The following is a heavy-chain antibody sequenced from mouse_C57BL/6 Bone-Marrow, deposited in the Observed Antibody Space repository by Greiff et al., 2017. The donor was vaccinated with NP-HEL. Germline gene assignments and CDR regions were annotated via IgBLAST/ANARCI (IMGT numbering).Heavy chain of an antibody. CDR2: ISSGGSYT. Sequence: EVQRVESGGDLVKPGGSLKLSCAASGFTFSSYGMSWVRPTPDKRLEWVATISSGGSYTYYLDSVKGRFTISRDNAKNTLYLQMSSLKSEDTAMYYCARHLLLRYYFDYWGQGTTLTVSS. D-gene: IGHD1-1*01. CDR1: GFTFSSYG. J-gene: IGHJ2*01. CDR3: ARHLLLRYYFDY. V-gene: IGHV5-6*01.